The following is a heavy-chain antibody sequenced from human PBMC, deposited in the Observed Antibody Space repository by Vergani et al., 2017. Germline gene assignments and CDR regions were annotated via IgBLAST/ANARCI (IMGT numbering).Heavy chain of an antibody. V-gene: IGHV3-48*02. CDR2: ISSRSDTT. CDR3: ARVAVTPPHDYYYYMDV. D-gene: IGHD2-15*01. CDR1: GFTFNNYK. J-gene: IGHJ6*03. Sequence: EVPLVESGGDLVQPGGSLRLSCEVSGFTFNNYKMKWVRQAPGKGLEWIAYISSRSDTTFYADSVKGRFTISRDNAKNSMYLQMNRLRDEDTGVYYCARVAVTPPHDYYYYMDVWGKGTTVTVSS.